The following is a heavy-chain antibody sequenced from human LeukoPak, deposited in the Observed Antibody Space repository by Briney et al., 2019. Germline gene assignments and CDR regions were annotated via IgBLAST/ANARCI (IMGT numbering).Heavy chain of an antibody. J-gene: IGHJ2*01. CDR1: GGSISSSSYY. CDR3: ARHSYYYDSSGYYLRWYFDL. V-gene: IGHV4-39*01. Sequence: SETLSLTCTVSGGSISSSSYYWGWIRQPPGKGLEWIGSIYYSGSTYYNPSLKSRVTISVDTSKNQFSLKLSSVTAADTAVYYCARHSYYYDSSGYYLRWYFDLWGRGTLVTVSS. CDR2: IYYSGST. D-gene: IGHD3-22*01.